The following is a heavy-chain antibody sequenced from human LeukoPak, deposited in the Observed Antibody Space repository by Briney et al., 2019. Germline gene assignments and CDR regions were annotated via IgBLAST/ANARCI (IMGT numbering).Heavy chain of an antibody. D-gene: IGHD3-9*01. J-gene: IGHJ3*01. V-gene: IGHV3-23*01. CDR1: GFTFSSYA. Sequence: GGSLRLSCAASGFTFSSYAMSWVRQAPGKGLEWVSGISGSGGRTYYADSVKGRFTISRDNSKNTLYLQMNSLRAEDTAVYHCAKEYELRYFDWRDAFDVWGQGTMVTVSS. CDR2: ISGSGGRT. CDR3: AKEYELRYFDWRDAFDV.